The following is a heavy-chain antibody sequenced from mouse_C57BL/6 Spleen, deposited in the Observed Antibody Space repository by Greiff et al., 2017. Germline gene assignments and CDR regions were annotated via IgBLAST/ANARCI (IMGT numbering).Heavy chain of an antibody. CDR1: GYTFTSYW. Sequence: VQLQQPGPELVMPGASVKLSCKASGYTFTSYWMHWVKQRPGQGLEWIGEIDPSDSYTNYNQKFKGKATLTVDKSSSTAYMQLRSLTSEDSAVYYCARADYYGSSFRAMKDWG. CDR2: IDPSDSYT. D-gene: IGHD1-1*01. V-gene: IGHV1-69*01. J-gene: IGHJ4*01. CDR3: ARADYYGSSFRAMKD.